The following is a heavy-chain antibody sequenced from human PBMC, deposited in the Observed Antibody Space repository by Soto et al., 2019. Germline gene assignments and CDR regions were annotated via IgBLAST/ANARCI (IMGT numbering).Heavy chain of an antibody. J-gene: IGHJ3*02. CDR1: GGTFSSYA. CDR2: IIPIFGTA. Sequence: GASVKVSCKASGGTFSSYAISWVRQAPGQGLEWMGGIIPIFGTANYAQKFQGRVTITADESTSTAYMELSSLRSEDTAVYYCARGGGYYYDSSGYSSLDPFDIWGQGTMVTVSS. V-gene: IGHV1-69*13. CDR3: ARGGGYYYDSSGYSSLDPFDI. D-gene: IGHD3-22*01.